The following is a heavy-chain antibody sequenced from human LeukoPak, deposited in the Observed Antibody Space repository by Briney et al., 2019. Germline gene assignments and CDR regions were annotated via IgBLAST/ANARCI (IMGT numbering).Heavy chain of an antibody. CDR2: IPASGGST. CDR1: GFTFSSNV. CDR3: AKSVTTVITGNFDL. Sequence: GGSLRLSCVASGFTFSSNVMTWVRQAPGKGLEWVSSIPASGGSTYYADSVKGRFTISRDNSKNTLHLQMSSLRAEDTAVYYCAKSVTTVITGNFDLWGRGTLVTVSS. V-gene: IGHV3-23*01. J-gene: IGHJ2*01. D-gene: IGHD4-17*01.